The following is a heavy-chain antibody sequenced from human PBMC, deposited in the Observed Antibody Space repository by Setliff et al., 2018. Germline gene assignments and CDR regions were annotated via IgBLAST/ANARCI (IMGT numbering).Heavy chain of an antibody. V-gene: IGHV4-39*07. Sequence: SLTCTVSGGSISSSSYYWGWIRQPPGKGLEWIGSIYYSGATYHNPSLKSRVTISVDTAKNQFSLKLSSVTAAATAVYYCARAGPTVTFFRVLVISWWDPWGQGSLVTVSS. D-gene: IGHD3-3*01. CDR3: ARAGPTVTFFRVLVISWWDP. CDR2: IYYSGAT. J-gene: IGHJ5*02. CDR1: GGSISSSSYY.